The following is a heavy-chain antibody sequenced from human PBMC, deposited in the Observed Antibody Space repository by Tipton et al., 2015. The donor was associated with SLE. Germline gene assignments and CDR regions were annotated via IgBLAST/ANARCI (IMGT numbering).Heavy chain of an antibody. V-gene: IGHV1-18*01. J-gene: IGHJ3*02. D-gene: IGHD6-13*01. CDR2: ISAYNGNT. CDR1: GGTFSSYA. CDR3: ARGAAAGTGGVAFDI. Sequence: QLVQSGAEVKKPGSSVKVSCKASGGTFSSYAISWVRQAPGQGLEWMGWISAYNGNTNYAPKLQGRVTMTTDTSTSTAYMELRSLRSDDTAVYYCARGAAAGTGGVAFDIWGQGTMVTVSS.